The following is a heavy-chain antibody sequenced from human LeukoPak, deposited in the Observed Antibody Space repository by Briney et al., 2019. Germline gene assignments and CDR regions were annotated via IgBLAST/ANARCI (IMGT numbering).Heavy chain of an antibody. D-gene: IGHD2-2*01. J-gene: IGHJ4*02. Sequence: NPSETLSLTCTVSGGSISSSSYYWGWIRQPPGKGLEWIGSIYYSGSTNYNPSLKSRVTISVDTSKNQFSLKLSSVTAADTAVYYCARVTARIVVVPAETTRLVTDYYFDYWGQGTLVTVSS. CDR2: IYYSGST. V-gene: IGHV4-39*07. CDR1: GGSISSSSYY. CDR3: ARVTARIVVVPAETTRLVTDYYFDY.